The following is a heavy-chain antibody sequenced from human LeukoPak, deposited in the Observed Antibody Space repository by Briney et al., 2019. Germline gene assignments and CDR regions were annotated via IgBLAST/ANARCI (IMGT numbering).Heavy chain of an antibody. V-gene: IGHV3-48*01. D-gene: IGHD3/OR15-3a*01. J-gene: IGHJ4*02. CDR1: GFSFSSYT. Sequence: PGGSLRLSCAASGFSFSSYTMNWVRQAPGKGLEWISYINSDSRTISYADSVKGRFTISRDNAKNSLFLQMNSLRGEDTALYYSARDKDWAFDYWGQGTLVTV. CDR3: ARDKDWAFDY. CDR2: INSDSRTI.